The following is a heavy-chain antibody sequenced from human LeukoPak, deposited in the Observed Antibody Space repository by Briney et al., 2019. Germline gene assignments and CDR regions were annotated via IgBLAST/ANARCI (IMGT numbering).Heavy chain of an antibody. CDR1: GGSISSYY. CDR3: AGMTIFGAIRAFDI. J-gene: IGHJ3*02. CDR2: IYYSGST. Sequence: SETLSLTCTVSGGSISSYYWSWIRQPPGKGLEWIGYIYYSGSTNYNPSLKSRVTISVDTSKNQFSLKLSSVTAADTAVYYCAGMTIFGAIRAFDIWGQGTMVTVSS. D-gene: IGHD3-3*01. V-gene: IGHV4-59*01.